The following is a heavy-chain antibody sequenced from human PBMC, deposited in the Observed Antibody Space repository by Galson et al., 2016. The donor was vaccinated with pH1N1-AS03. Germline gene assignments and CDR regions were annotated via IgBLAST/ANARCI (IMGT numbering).Heavy chain of an antibody. V-gene: IGHV5-51*01. D-gene: IGHD2-2*01. CDR2: TYPVDSDT. CDR1: GYSFTNHW. Sequence: QSGAEVKKPGESLQISCKGSGYSFTNHWIAWVRQMPGKGLEWMGFTYPVDSDTRYSPSFQGQVTISADKSVTTAYLQWSSLKASDTAIYYCARHREYQVLSSAMDVWGQGTTVTVSS. CDR3: ARHREYQVLSSAMDV. J-gene: IGHJ6*02.